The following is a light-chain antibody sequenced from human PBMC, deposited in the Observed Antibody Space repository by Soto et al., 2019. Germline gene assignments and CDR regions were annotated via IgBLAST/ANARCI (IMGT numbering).Light chain of an antibody. CDR3: QQVSDWPLIE. CDR2: DAS. CDR1: QRVISNF. J-gene: IGKJ5*01. Sequence: IVLTQTPAKVPWSPGESTTLSCRASQRVISNFLAWYQQQPGQAPRLLIYDASNRATGIPARFSGGGSGTDFTLTICGLEPEDFAIYYCQQVSDWPLIEFGQGTRLEI. V-gene: IGKV3-11*01.